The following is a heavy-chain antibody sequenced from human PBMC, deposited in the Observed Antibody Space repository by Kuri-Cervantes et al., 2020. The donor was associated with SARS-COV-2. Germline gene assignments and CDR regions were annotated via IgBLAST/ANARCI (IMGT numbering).Heavy chain of an antibody. Sequence: LSLTCAASGFTFRSYAMHWVRQAPGKGLEWVAVISYDGSNKYYADSVKGRFTISRDNSKNTLYLQMNSLRAEDTAVYYCAREVTIFGAVSRGFDPWGQGTLVTVSS. CDR2: ISYDGSNK. J-gene: IGHJ5*02. CDR3: AREVTIFGAVSRGFDP. D-gene: IGHD3-3*01. V-gene: IGHV3-30-3*01. CDR1: GFTFRSYA.